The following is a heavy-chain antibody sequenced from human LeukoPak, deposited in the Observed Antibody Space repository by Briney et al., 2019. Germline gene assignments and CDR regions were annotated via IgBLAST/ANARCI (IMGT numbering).Heavy chain of an antibody. J-gene: IGHJ3*02. CDR3: AREGLGSGSYYGETPEGDAFDI. CDR1: GFTFSSYW. D-gene: IGHD3-10*01. Sequence: GGSLRLSCAASGFTFSSYWMSWVRQAPGKGLEWVANIKQEGSEKYYVDSVKGRFTISRDNAKNSLYLQMNSLRAEDTAVYYCAREGLGSGSYYGETPEGDAFDIWGQGTMVTVSS. V-gene: IGHV3-7*01. CDR2: IKQEGSEK.